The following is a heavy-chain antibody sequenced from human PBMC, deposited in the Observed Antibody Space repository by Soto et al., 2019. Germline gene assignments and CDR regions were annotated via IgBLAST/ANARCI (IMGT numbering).Heavy chain of an antibody. V-gene: IGHV4-34*01. CDR1: GGSFSGYY. Sequence: PSETLSLTCAVYGGSFSGYYWSWIRQPPGKGLEWIGEINHSGSTNYNPSLKSRVTISVDTSKNQFSLKLSSVTAADTAVYYCARRIPGYCSGGSCRYYYYYMDVWGKGTTVTVSS. D-gene: IGHD2-15*01. CDR2: INHSGST. J-gene: IGHJ6*03. CDR3: ARRIPGYCSGGSCRYYYYYMDV.